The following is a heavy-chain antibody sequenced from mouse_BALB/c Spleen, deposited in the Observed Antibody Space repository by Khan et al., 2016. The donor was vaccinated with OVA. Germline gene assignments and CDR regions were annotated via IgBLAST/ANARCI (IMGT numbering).Heavy chain of an antibody. CDR1: GYSFTGYF. J-gene: IGHJ4*01. CDR3: GRANATAYCAIDY. Sequence: VRLQQSGPELVKPGPSVKISCKASGYSFTGYFMNWVKQSHGKSLEWIGGIIPFNGDPYYNQKFKGKATLTVDKSSSPAHMEFLRLSSDASAVFYYGRANATAYCAIDYWGQGTSVTVSS. D-gene: IGHD1-2*01. CDR2: IIPFNGDP. V-gene: IGHV1-37*01.